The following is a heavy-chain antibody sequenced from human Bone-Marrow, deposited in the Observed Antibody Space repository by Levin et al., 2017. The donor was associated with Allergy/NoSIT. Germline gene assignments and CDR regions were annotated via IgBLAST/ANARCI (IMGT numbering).Heavy chain of an antibody. V-gene: IGHV3-23*01. J-gene: IGHJ3*02. Sequence: GESLKISCAASGFTFSNYAMSWVRPAPGKGLEWVSAISGSGGSTYYADSVKGRFTISRDNFKNTLYLQMDSLRAEDTAVYYCAKHYSTDWVDAFDIWGQGTTVTVSS. D-gene: IGHD6-19*01. CDR1: GFTFSNYA. CDR3: AKHYSTDWVDAFDI. CDR2: ISGSGGST.